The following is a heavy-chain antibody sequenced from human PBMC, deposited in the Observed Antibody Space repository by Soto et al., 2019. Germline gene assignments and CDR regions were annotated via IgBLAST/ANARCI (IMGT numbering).Heavy chain of an antibody. D-gene: IGHD1-26*01. V-gene: IGHV3-23*01. J-gene: IGHJ5*01. CDR1: GFTFSSYA. Sequence: EVQLLESGGGLVQPGGSLRLSCAASGFTFSSYALSWVRQAPGNGLEWVSAITGSGARTYYADSVKGRLTISRDNSKNTLSLEMNSLRAEDTAVYYCAKGLGSGSYAASDSWGQGTLVTVSS. CDR2: ITGSGART. CDR3: AKGLGSGSYAASDS.